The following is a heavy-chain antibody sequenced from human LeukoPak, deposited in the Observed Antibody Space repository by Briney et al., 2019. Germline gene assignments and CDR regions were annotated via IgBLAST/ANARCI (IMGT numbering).Heavy chain of an antibody. CDR2: IGTSGDT. D-gene: IGHD6-19*01. CDR3: SRVGSSGWPNYFDS. V-gene: IGHV3-13*04. J-gene: IGHJ4*02. Sequence: GGSLRLSCAASGFTFSSYDMHWVPQGTGKGLEWVSVIGTSGDTYYAGSVKGRFTISRENTKTSLYLQMNSLTAGDTAVYCYSRVGSSGWPNYFDSWGQGTLVTVSS. CDR1: GFTFSSYD.